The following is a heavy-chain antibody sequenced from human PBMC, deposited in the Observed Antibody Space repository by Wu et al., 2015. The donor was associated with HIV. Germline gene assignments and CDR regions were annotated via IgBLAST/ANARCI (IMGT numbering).Heavy chain of an antibody. D-gene: IGHD3-10*01. J-gene: IGHJ4*02. CDR2: INPINPHRGGT. V-gene: IGHV1-2*06. Sequence: LVQSGAEVKKPGSSVKVSCEASGGTFSSYAFNWVRQAPGQGLEWLGRINPINPHRGGTNFAPKFQGRISMTRDTSINTVYMQLNGLTSDDTAVYFCARDQTYGSGNVRGPPFDLDCWGQGTLVAVSS. CDR3: ARDQTYGSGNVRGPPFDLDC. CDR1: GGTFSSYA.